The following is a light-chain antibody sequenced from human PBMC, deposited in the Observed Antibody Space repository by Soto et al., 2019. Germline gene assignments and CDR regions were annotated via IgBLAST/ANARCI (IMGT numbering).Light chain of an antibody. CDR1: QGISSF. CDR2: AAS. V-gene: IGKV1-8*01. CDR3: QQYYTYPWT. Sequence: AIRMTQSPSSFSASTGDRVTITCRASQGISSFLAWYQQKPGKAPKLLIYAASTLQSGVPSRFSGSGSGTVFIPTISCLQSEDAATYYCQQYYTYPWTFGQGTKVDIK. J-gene: IGKJ1*01.